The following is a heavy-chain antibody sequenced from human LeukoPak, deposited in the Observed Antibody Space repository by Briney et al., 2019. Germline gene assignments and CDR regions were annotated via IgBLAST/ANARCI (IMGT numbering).Heavy chain of an antibody. D-gene: IGHD1-26*01. J-gene: IGHJ4*02. CDR3: AKDRFAGATRYYFDY. V-gene: IGHV3-30*18. Sequence: GRSLGLSCAASGFTFSSYGMHWVRQAPGKGLEWVAVISYDGSNKYYADSVKGRFTISRDNSKNTVYLQMNSLRAEDTAVYYCAKDRFAGATRYYFDYWGQGTLVTVSS. CDR1: GFTFSSYG. CDR2: ISYDGSNK.